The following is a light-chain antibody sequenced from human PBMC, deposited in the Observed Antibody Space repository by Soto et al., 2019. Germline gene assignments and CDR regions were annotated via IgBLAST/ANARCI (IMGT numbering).Light chain of an antibody. J-gene: IGKJ4*01. CDR1: QGISSY. CDR2: AAS. Sequence: AIRMTQSPSSLSASTGDRVTITCRARQGISSYLAWYQQKPGKAPKLLIYAASTLQSGVPSRFSGSGSGTDFTLTISCLQSEEFATYYCQQYYSYPLTFGGGTKVEIK. CDR3: QQYYSYPLT. V-gene: IGKV1-8*01.